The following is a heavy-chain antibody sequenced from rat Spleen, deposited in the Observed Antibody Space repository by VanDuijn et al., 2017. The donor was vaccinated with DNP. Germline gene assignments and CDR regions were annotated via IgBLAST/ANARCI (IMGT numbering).Heavy chain of an antibody. V-gene: IGHV1-43*01. CDR2: INTGSGGT. J-gene: IGHJ4*01. CDR3: ARTGPHAMDA. D-gene: IGHD5-1*01. CDR1: GYTFTSYY. Sequence: QVQLQQSGTELAKPGSSVKISCKASGYTFTSYYIAWIKQTTGQGLEYIGYINTGSGGTNYNEKFKGKATLTVDKSSSTAFMQLTSLTPDDSAVYYCARTGPHAMDAWGQGASVTVSS.